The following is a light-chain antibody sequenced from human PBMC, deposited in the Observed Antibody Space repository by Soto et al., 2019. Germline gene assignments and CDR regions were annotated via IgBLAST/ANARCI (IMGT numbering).Light chain of an antibody. Sequence: QSVLTQPASVSGSPGQSITISCTGTSGDTAGYNYVSWYQQHPGKAPKLMIYEVSNRPSGVSNRFSGSQSGNTASLTISGLQAEDEANYYCSSYTTSNTPLYVFGTGTKVTVL. CDR1: SGDTAGYNY. CDR2: EVS. CDR3: SSYTTSNTPLYV. J-gene: IGLJ1*01. V-gene: IGLV2-14*01.